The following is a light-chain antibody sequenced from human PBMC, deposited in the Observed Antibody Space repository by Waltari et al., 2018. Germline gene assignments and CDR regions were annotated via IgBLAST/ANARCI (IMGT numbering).Light chain of an antibody. V-gene: IGLV1-44*01. CDR3: AAWDDTLNAWV. Sequence: QSVVTQPPSASGTPGQSVTISCSGTGSNIGSNSVSWYQQVSGTAPKPLIEDNHERPAGVPDRFAASRFGTSATLASSGLQSEDEADYYCAAWDDTLNAWVFGGGTRVTVL. CDR2: DNH. J-gene: IGLJ3*02. CDR1: GSNIGSNS.